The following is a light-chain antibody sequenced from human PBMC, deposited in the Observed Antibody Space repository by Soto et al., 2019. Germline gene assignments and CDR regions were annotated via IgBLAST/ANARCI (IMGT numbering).Light chain of an antibody. CDR1: RSDIGLYNY. CDR2: EVT. J-gene: IGLJ3*02. Sequence: QSALTQPASVSGSPGQSITISCAGTRSDIGLYNYVSWYHQPPGEAPQLLIYEVTNRPSGVSHRFSGSKAGNTASLTISGLQGEDEGDYYCSSYTNTGPLAEFGGGTKLTVL. CDR3: SSYTNTGPLAE. V-gene: IGLV2-14*01.